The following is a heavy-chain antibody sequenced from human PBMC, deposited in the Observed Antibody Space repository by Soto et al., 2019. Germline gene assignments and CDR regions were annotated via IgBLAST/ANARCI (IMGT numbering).Heavy chain of an antibody. CDR1: GYTFTSYG. Sequence: ASVKVSCKASGYTFTSYGISWVRQAPGQGLEWMGWISAYNGNTNYAQKLQGRVTMTTDTSTSTAYMELRSLRSDDTAVYYCARVSLSGHHQRVPGHWGQVNLVPVSS. D-gene: IGHD3-16*02. J-gene: IGHJ1*01. CDR2: ISAYNGNT. CDR3: ARVSLSGHHQRVPGH. V-gene: IGHV1-18*01.